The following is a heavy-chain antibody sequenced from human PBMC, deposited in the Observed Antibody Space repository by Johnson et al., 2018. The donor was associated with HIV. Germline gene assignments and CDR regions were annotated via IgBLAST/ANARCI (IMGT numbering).Heavy chain of an antibody. J-gene: IGHJ3*02. CDR1: GFTFSRYG. CDR2: IRYDGSNK. Sequence: QVQLVESGGGVVQPGGSLRPSCAASGFTFSRYGMHWVRQAPGKGLEWVAFIRYDGSNKYYADSVKGRFTISRDNSKHMLYLQMNSLRVEDTAVYYCANLIGGGIWGQGTIVTVSS. D-gene: IGHD3-16*01. V-gene: IGHV3-30*02. CDR3: ANLIGGGI.